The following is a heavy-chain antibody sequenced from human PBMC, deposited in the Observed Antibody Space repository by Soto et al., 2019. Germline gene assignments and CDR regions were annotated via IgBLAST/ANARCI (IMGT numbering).Heavy chain of an antibody. D-gene: IGHD1-26*01. J-gene: IGHJ6*02. CDR3: GRSVVGATEAILYNTMDV. CDR1: GYIFTTYA. V-gene: IGHV1-3*01. Sequence: QVQLVQSGAEVKKPGASVKVSCKASGYIFTTYALHWMRQAPGQRPEWMGWINPASGHTKYSKKFQDRVTITRDTSASTGYMELSSLRSEDTAVYYCGRSVVGATEAILYNTMDVWGQGTTVTVSS. CDR2: INPASGHT.